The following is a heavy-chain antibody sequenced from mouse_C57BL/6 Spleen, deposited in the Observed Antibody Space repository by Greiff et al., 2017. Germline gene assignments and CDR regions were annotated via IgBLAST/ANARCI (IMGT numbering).Heavy chain of an antibody. D-gene: IGHD2-5*01. J-gene: IGHJ2*01. Sequence: EVKVVESGGGLVQPGGSMKLSCVASGFTFSNYWMNWVRQSPEKGLEWVAQIRLKSDNYATHYAESVKGRFTISSDDSKSSVYLQMNNLRAEDTGIYYCTGRDSNYFDYWGQGTTLTVSS. V-gene: IGHV6-3*01. CDR3: TGRDSNYFDY. CDR2: IRLKSDNYAT. CDR1: GFTFSNYW.